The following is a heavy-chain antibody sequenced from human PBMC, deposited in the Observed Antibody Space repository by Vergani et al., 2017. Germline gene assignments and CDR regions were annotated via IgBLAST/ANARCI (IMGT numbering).Heavy chain of an antibody. CDR2: IHYSENT. CDR1: FDSIRNLY. D-gene: IGHD1-1*01. V-gene: IGHV4-59*11. Sequence: QVQLQESGPGLVKSSETLSLTCSVSFDSIRNLYCNWIRQPPGKGLEWIGSIHYSENTNYNPSLNTLVTISVDTSKNQFSLTLTSVTAAATAVYYSASDTHTGQRADRWGQGILVTVTS. CDR3: ASDTHTGQRADR. J-gene: IGHJ5*02.